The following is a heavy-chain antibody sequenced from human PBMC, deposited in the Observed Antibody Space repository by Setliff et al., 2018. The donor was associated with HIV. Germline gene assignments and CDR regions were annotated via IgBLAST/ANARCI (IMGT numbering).Heavy chain of an antibody. V-gene: IGHV3-48*03. J-gene: IGHJ5*02. CDR1: GFTFSTSE. CDR2: ISGSGSTI. D-gene: IGHD1-1*01. CDR3: VRDHRPSNNNWHHWFDP. Sequence: GESLKISCAASGFTFSTSEMNWVRQAPGKGLEWVSYISGSGSTIYYADSVKGRFTISRDNSKNSLNLQMNSLRAEDTAVYYCVRDHRPSNNNWHHWFDPWGQGTLVTVSS.